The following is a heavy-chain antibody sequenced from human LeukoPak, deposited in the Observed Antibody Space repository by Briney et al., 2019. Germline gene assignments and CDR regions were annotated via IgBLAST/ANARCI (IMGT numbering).Heavy chain of an antibody. J-gene: IGHJ6*03. CDR1: GFTFSSYW. CDR2: IKQDGSEK. Sequence: PGGSLRLSCAASGFTFSSYWMSWVRQAPGKGLEWVANIKQDGSEKYYVDSVKGRFTISRDNAKNSLYLQMNSLRAEDTAVYYCARDGGYSYGRAVGYMDVWGKGTTVTVSS. V-gene: IGHV3-7*01. D-gene: IGHD5-18*01. CDR3: ARDGGYSYGRAVGYMDV.